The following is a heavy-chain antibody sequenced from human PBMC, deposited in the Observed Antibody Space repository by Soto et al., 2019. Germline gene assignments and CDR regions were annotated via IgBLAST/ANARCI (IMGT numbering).Heavy chain of an antibody. CDR1: GFTVSSNY. CDR2: IYSGGST. V-gene: IGHV3-53*02. Sequence: EVQLVETGGGLIQPGGSLRLSCAASGFTVSSNYMSWVRQAPGKGLEWVSVIYSGGSTYYADSVKGRFTISRDNSKNTLYLQMNRLRAEDTAVYYCARDSVAGTLAYWGQGTLVTVSS. CDR3: ARDSVAGTLAY. J-gene: IGHJ4*02. D-gene: IGHD6-19*01.